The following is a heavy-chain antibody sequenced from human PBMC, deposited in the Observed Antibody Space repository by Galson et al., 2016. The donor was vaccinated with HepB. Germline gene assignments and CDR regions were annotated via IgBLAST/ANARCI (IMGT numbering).Heavy chain of an antibody. CDR2: INENGGAT. D-gene: IGHD2-2*01. Sequence: SLRLSCAASGFTFSSPAMAWVHQAPGKGLEWVSAINENGGATYYADSVKGRFTISRDNSKNMMFLQMNNLRADDTAVYYCATQSASTKCYWCFDPWGQGTLVTVSS. CDR3: ATQSASTKCYWCFDP. V-gene: IGHV3-23*01. CDR1: GFTFSSPA. J-gene: IGHJ5*02.